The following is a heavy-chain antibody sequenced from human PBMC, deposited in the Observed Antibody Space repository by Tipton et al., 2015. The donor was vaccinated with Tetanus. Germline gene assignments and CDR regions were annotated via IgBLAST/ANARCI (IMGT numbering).Heavy chain of an antibody. CDR3: TKDLRPSVGFDL. Sequence: SLRLSCAASGFPFSSYALIWVRQAPGKGLEWVSSITADGGGTYYADSVKCRFTISRDKSRNMVYLQMNSLRADDTAVYFCTKDLRPSVGFDLWGRGPLVTVSS. V-gene: IGHV3-23*01. CDR2: ITADGGGT. CDR1: GFPFSSYA. J-gene: IGHJ2*01. D-gene: IGHD3-16*01.